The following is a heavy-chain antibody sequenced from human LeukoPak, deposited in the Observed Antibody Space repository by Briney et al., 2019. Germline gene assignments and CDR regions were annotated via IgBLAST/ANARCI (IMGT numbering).Heavy chain of an antibody. Sequence: SETLSLTCAVSADSFSSHYWTWIRQPPGKGLEWIGHISYIGSTNYNPSLKSRVTISIDTSKNQFSLKLTSVTAADTAVYYCARDLVTVTKGFDIWGQGTMVSVSS. CDR2: ISYIGST. D-gene: IGHD4-17*01. CDR1: ADSFSSHY. CDR3: ARDLVTVTKGFDI. J-gene: IGHJ3*02. V-gene: IGHV4-59*11.